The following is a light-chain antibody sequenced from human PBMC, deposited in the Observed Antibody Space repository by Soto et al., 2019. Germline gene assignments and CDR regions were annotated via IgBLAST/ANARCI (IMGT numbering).Light chain of an antibody. CDR1: QSISNY. Sequence: DIQMTHSPSSLSASVGDRVTITCRASQSISNYLNWYQQKPGTAPKNLIYLASSLQSGVPSRFSGSGSGTDFTLTISSLQPEDFATYYCQQSYSSPITFGPGTKVDIK. CDR2: LAS. CDR3: QQSYSSPIT. J-gene: IGKJ3*01. V-gene: IGKV1-39*01.